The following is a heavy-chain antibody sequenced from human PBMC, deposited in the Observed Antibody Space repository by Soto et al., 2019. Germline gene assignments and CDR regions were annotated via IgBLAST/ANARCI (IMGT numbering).Heavy chain of an antibody. Sequence: SETLSLICTVSGGSISRSSYYWGWIRQPPGKGLEWIGSIYYSGSTYYNPSLKSRVTISVDTSKNQFSLKLSSVTAADTAVYYCARLGEATVTTSHNHDQGRYIQHWGQCTLVSVSS. CDR3: ARLGEATVTTSHNHDQGRYIQH. J-gene: IGHJ1*01. V-gene: IGHV4-39*01. CDR2: IYYSGST. CDR1: GGSISRSSYY. D-gene: IGHD4-17*01.